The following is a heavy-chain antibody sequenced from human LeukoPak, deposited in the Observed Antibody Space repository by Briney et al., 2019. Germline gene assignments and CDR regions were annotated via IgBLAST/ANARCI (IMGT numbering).Heavy chain of an antibody. D-gene: IGHD2-21*02. CDR3: AGAYCGGDCYSGRTFDI. CDR1: GGSISSSYW. Sequence: PSGTLSLTCAVSGGSISSSYWWSWVRQPPGKGLERIGEIYHSGSPNYKPSLKSRVTISVDKSKNLFSLKLSSVTAADTAVYYCAGAYCGGDCYSGRTFDIWGQGTMVTVSS. J-gene: IGHJ3*02. V-gene: IGHV4-4*02. CDR2: IYHSGSP.